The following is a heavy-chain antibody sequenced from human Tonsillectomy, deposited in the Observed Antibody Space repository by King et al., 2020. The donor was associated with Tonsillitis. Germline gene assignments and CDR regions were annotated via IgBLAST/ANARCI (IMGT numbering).Heavy chain of an antibody. CDR2: LYFSGST. J-gene: IGHJ4*02. Sequence: LQLQESGPGLVKPSETLSLTCTVSGGSISSGSYYWGWIRQPPGKGLEWIGSLYFSGSTFYNPSLKSRVTISFDTSKNQFSLKLSSVTAADTAVYYCARSLLYYDFLFDYWGQGTLVTVSS. D-gene: IGHD3-3*01. CDR1: GGSISSGSYY. V-gene: IGHV4-39*01. CDR3: ARSLLYYDFLFDY.